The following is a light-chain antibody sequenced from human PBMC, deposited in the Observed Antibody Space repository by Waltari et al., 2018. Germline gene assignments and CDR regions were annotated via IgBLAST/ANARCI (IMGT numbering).Light chain of an antibody. J-gene: IGLJ3*02. CDR1: SSDVGSHNY. CDR2: EVN. CDR3: ASFVGSDNWV. Sequence: QFALTQPPSASGSPGQSVTISCTGTSSDVGSHNYVSWYQQHPGKAPKLIIFEVNKWPSGVPDRFSGSKSGNTASLTVSGLQTEDEADYYCASFVGSDNWVFGGGTKLTVL. V-gene: IGLV2-8*01.